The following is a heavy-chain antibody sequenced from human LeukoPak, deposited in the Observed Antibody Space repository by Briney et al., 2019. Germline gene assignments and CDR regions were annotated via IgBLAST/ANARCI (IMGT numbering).Heavy chain of an antibody. CDR2: ISSSSSYI. D-gene: IGHD3-22*01. CDR1: GFTFSSYS. V-gene: IGHV3-21*01. J-gene: IGHJ4*02. Sequence: KSGGSLRLSCAASGFTFSSYSMNWVRQAPGKGLEWVSSISSSSSYIYYADSVKGRFTISRDSAKNSLYLQMNSLRAEDTAVYYCARGAYYDSSGYYNYWGQGTLVTVSS. CDR3: ARGAYYDSSGYYNY.